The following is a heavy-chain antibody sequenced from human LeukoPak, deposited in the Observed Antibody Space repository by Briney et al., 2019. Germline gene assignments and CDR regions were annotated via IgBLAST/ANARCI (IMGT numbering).Heavy chain of an antibody. CDR2: ISYDGSSK. Sequence: GRSLRLSCAASGFTFSSYGMHWVRQAPGKGLEWVAVISYDGSSKYYADSVKGRFTISRDNSKNTLYLQMNSLRAEDTAVYYCAKDGGQFYDSSGYIDYWGQGTLVTVSS. J-gene: IGHJ4*02. V-gene: IGHV3-30*18. CDR1: GFTFSSYG. D-gene: IGHD3-22*01. CDR3: AKDGGQFYDSSGYIDY.